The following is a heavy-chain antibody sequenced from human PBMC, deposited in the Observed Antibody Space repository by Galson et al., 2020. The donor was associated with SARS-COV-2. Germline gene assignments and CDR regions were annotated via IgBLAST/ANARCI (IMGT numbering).Heavy chain of an antibody. D-gene: IGHD2-2*01. Sequence: GESLKISCAASGFTFSSYGMHWVRQAPGKGLEWVAVISYDGSNKYYADSVKGRFTISRDNSKNTLYLQMNSLRAEDTAVYYCASALPDRASTSLDYWGQGTLVTVSS. CDR2: ISYDGSNK. CDR1: GFTFSSYG. V-gene: IGHV3-30*03. J-gene: IGHJ4*02. CDR3: ASALPDRASTSLDY.